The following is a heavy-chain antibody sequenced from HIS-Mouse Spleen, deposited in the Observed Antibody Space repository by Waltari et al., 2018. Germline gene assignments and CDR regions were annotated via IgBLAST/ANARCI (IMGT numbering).Heavy chain of an antibody. Sequence: QLQLQESGPGLVKPSETLSLTCTVSGGSISSSSYYWGWIRQPPGKGLEWIGSISYSGSTYDNPSLKSRVTRSVDTSKNQCSLKLSSVTAADTAVYYCAREIPYSSSWYDWYFDLWGRGTLVTVSS. CDR3: AREIPYSSSWYDWYFDL. J-gene: IGHJ2*01. D-gene: IGHD6-13*01. CDR1: GGSISSSSYY. V-gene: IGHV4-39*07. CDR2: ISYSGST.